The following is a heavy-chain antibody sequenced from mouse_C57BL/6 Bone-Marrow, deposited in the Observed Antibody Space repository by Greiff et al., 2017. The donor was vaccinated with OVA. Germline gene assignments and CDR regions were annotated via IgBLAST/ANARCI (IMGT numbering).Heavy chain of an antibody. CDR2: INPYNGGT. D-gene: IGHD2-4*01. CDR3: ARGSFYYDYDGFAY. CDR1: GYTFTDYY. J-gene: IGHJ3*01. V-gene: IGHV1-19*01. Sequence: EVKLVESGPVLVKPGASVKMSCKASGYTFTDYYMNWVKQSHGKSLEWIGVINPYNGGTSYNQKFKGKATLTVDKSSSTAYMELNSLTSEDSAVYYCARGSFYYDYDGFAYWGQGTLVTVSA.